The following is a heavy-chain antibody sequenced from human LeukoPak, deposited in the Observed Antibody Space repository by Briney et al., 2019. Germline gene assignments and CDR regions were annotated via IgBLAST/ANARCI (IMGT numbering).Heavy chain of an antibody. D-gene: IGHD5-24*01. CDR2: IYSTTTYI. V-gene: IGHV3-21*01. J-gene: IGHJ3*02. CDR3: ARDQFIHAFDI. CDR1: GFTFSSFS. Sequence: GGSLGLSCAASGFTFSSFSMNWVRQAPGKGLEWVSSIYSTTTYIYYADSVKGRFTISRDNAENSLYLQMNSLRAEDTAVYYCARDQFIHAFDIWGQGTMVTVSS.